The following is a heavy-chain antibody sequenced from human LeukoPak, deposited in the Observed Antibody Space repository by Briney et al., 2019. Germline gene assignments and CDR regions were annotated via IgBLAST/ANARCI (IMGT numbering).Heavy chain of an antibody. V-gene: IGHV3-30-3*02. Sequence: PGGSLRLSCAASGFTFSSYAMHWVRQAPGKGLEWVAVISYDGSNKYYADSVRGRFTISRDNSKTTLNLQMNNLRAEDTALYYCAKYSSTSASRNFDSWGQGILVSVSS. CDR2: ISYDGSNK. CDR3: AKYSSTSASRNFDS. J-gene: IGHJ4*02. D-gene: IGHD2-15*01. CDR1: GFTFSSYA.